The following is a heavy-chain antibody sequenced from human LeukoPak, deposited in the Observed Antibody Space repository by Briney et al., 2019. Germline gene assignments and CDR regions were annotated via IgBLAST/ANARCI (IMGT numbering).Heavy chain of an antibody. CDR3: AKDMEYSSSCLDY. CDR2: ISWNGGSI. CDR1: GFTFDVYA. D-gene: IGHD6-13*01. Sequence: GGSLRLSCAASGFTFDVYAMHWVRQAPGKGLEWVSDISWNGGSIAYADSVKGRFTISRDNAKNSLYLQMNSLRAEDTALYYCAKDMEYSSSCLDYWGQGTLVTVSS. J-gene: IGHJ4*02. V-gene: IGHV3-9*01.